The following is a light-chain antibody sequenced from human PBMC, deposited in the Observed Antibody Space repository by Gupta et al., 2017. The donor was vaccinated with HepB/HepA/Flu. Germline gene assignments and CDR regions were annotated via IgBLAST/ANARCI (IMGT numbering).Light chain of an antibody. Sequence: DGQMPHSPSSLSASLGDRVTITCRESQRISSYLNWYQQKPGKAPKLLIYAASSLQSGVPSRFSGSGSGTDFTLTISRLQPEDFATYYCQQRDSTPWTFGQGTKVEIK. V-gene: IGKV1-39*01. CDR1: QRISSY. J-gene: IGKJ1*01. CDR2: AAS. CDR3: QQRDSTPWT.